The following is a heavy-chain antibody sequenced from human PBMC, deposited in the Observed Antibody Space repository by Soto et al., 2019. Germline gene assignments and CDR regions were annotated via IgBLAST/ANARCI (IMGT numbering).Heavy chain of an antibody. CDR3: AGDYYDSSGYYFPLHDY. Sequence: GGSLRLSCAASGFTFSSYAMSWVRQAPGKGLEWASAISGSGGSTYYADSVKGRFTISRDNSKNTLYLQMNSLRAEDTAVYYCAGDYYDSSGYYFPLHDYWGQGTLVTVSS. V-gene: IGHV3-23*01. CDR2: ISGSGGST. CDR1: GFTFSSYA. J-gene: IGHJ4*02. D-gene: IGHD3-22*01.